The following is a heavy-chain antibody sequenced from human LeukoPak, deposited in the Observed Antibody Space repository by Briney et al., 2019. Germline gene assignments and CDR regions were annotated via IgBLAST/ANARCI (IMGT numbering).Heavy chain of an antibody. J-gene: IGHJ3*02. CDR2: INSDGSST. V-gene: IGHV3-74*01. D-gene: IGHD1-1*01. Sequence: GSLRLSCAASGFTFSSFWMHWVRQAPGKGLVWVSRINSDGSSTSYADSVKGRFTISRDNAKNTLYLQMNSLRAEDTAVYYCARGNWNDVMTFDIWGQGTMVTVSS. CDR3: ARGNWNDVMTFDI. CDR1: GFTFSSFW.